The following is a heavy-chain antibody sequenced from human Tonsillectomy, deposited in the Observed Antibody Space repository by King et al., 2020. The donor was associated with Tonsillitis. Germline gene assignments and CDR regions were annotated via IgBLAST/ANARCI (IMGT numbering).Heavy chain of an antibody. J-gene: IGHJ3*02. V-gene: IGHV3-30-3*01. D-gene: IGHD3-16*01. Sequence: QLVQSGGGVVQPGRSLRLSCAASGFTFSSYAMHWVRQAPGKGLEWVAVISYDGSNKYYADSVKGRFTISRDNSKNTLYLQMNSLRAEDTAVYYCAREGDLKAFDIWGRDNGHRLF. CDR2: ISYDGSNK. CDR3: AREGDLKAFDI. CDR1: GFTFSSYA.